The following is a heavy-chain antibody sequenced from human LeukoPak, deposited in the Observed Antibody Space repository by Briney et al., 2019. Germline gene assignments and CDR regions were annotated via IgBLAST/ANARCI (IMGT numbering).Heavy chain of an antibody. Sequence: PSETLSLTCAVYGGSFSGYYWSWIRQPPGKGLEWIGEINHSGSTNYNPSLKSRVTIPVDTSKNQFSLKLSSVTAAATAVYYCARYGDFLDAFDIWGQGTMVTVSS. J-gene: IGHJ3*02. CDR2: INHSGST. CDR3: ARYGDFLDAFDI. V-gene: IGHV4-34*01. CDR1: GGSFSGYY. D-gene: IGHD4-17*01.